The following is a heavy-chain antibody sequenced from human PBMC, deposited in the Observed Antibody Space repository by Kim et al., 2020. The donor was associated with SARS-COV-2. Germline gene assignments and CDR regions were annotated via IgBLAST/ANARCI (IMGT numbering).Heavy chain of an antibody. CDR2: IYSGGSST. D-gene: IGHD6-19*01. Sequence: GGSLRLSCAASGFTFSSYVMSWVRQAPGKGLEWVSVIYSGGSSTYYADSVKGRFTISRDNSKNTLYLQMNSLRAEDTAVYYCAKGQWLEGGWGQGALVTV. J-gene: IGHJ4*02. CDR1: GFTFSSYV. V-gene: IGHV3-23*03. CDR3: AKGQWLEGG.